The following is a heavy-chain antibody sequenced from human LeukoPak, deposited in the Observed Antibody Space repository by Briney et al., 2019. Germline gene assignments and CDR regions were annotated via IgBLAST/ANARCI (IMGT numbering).Heavy chain of an antibody. CDR1: GGSISSSTYY. J-gene: IGHJ4*02. Sequence: SETLSLTCTVSGGSISSSTYYWGWIRQPPGKGLEWIGSIYYSGSTYSNPSLKSRVTISVDTSKNQFSLKLSSVTAADTAAYYCARGYDDSYFDYWGQGTLVTVSS. CDR3: ARGYDDSYFDY. CDR2: IYYSGST. D-gene: IGHD3-22*01. V-gene: IGHV4-39*01.